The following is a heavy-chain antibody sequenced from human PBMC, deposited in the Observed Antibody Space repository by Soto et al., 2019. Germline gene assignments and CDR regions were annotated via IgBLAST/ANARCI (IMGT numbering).Heavy chain of an antibody. V-gene: IGHV3-21*06. J-gene: IGHJ1*01. D-gene: IGHD3-16*01. CDR2: ISDDGSYI. CDR3: ATPYYFNH. Sequence: TGGSLRLSCAASGFMFSAYTMNWVRQAPGKGLEWLSSISDDGSYIDYADSLRGRFTVSRDNARNSLYLQIDSLGVEDTAVYYCATPYYFNHWGPGTLVTVSS. CDR1: GFMFSAYT.